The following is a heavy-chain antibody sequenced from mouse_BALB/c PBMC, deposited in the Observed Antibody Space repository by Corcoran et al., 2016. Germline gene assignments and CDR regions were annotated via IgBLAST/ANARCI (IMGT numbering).Heavy chain of an antibody. CDR1: GYTFTDYN. D-gene: IGHD3-1*01. CDR2: INPNNGGT. V-gene: IGHV1-18*01. J-gene: IGHJ4*01. Sequence: EVLLQQSGPELVKPGASVKIPCKASGYTFTDYNMDWVKQSHGKSLEWIGDINPNNGGTIYNQKFKGKPTLPVNKSSSTAYMELRSLTSEDTAVYYCARRARARPMDYWGQGTSVTVSS. CDR3: ARRARARPMDY.